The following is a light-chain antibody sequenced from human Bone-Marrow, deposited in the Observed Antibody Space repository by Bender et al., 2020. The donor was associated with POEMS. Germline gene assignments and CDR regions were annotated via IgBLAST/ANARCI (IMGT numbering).Light chain of an antibody. CDR3: SSYTMRSTVV. CDR1: SSDIGSDNR. V-gene: IGLV2-18*02. CDR2: EVT. J-gene: IGLJ2*01. Sequence: QSALTQPPSVSGSPGQSVTISCTRTSSDIGSDNRVSWYQQPPGTAPKLMIYEVTRRPSGVPDRFSGSKSGNTASLTISGLQAEDEADYYCSSYTMRSTVVFGGGTKVTVL.